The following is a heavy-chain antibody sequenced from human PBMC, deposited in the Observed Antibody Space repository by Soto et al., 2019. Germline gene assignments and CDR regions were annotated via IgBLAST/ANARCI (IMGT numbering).Heavy chain of an antibody. CDR1: GYTFTSYG. Sequence: QVQLVQSGAEVKKPGASVKVSCKASGYTFTSYGISWVRQAPGQGLEWMGWISAYNGNTNYAQKLQGRVTMTTDTSTSTAYMELRSLRSDDTAVYYCASNYLYYYGSGNTNYYGMDVWGQGTTVTVSS. J-gene: IGHJ6*02. V-gene: IGHV1-18*01. D-gene: IGHD3-10*01. CDR3: ASNYLYYYGSGNTNYYGMDV. CDR2: ISAYNGNT.